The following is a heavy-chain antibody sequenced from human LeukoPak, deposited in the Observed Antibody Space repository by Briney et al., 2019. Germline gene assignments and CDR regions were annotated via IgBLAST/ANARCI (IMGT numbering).Heavy chain of an antibody. J-gene: IGHJ4*02. CDR1: GGSISSSN. CDR3: ARGSGSSWYYFDY. D-gene: IGHD6-13*01. CDR2: ISSSSSYI. V-gene: IGHV3-21*01. Sequence: ETLSLTCAVSGGSISSSNWWSWVRQAPGKGLEWVSSISSSSSYIYYADSVKGRFTISRDNAKNSLYLQMNSLRAEDTAVYYCARGSGSSWYYFDYWGQGTLVTVSS.